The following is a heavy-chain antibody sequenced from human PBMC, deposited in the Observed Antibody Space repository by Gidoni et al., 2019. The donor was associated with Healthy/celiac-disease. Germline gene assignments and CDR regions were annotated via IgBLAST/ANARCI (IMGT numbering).Heavy chain of an antibody. CDR2: TNPTRGGT. Sequence: QVQLVQSGAEVKKPGASVKVSCKASGYTFTGYYMHWVRQAPGQGLEWMGGTNPTRGGTNNAQKFQGWVTMTRDSSISTAYMELSRLRSDDTAVYYWARGGGVHFDWLLYLDYWGQGTLVTVSS. CDR1: GYTFTGYY. CDR3: ARGGGVHFDWLLYLDY. V-gene: IGHV1-2*04. D-gene: IGHD3-9*01. J-gene: IGHJ4*02.